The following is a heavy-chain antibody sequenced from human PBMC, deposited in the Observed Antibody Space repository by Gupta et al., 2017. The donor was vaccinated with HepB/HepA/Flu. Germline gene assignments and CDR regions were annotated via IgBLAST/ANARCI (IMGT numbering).Heavy chain of an antibody. Sequence: QPGGSLRLSCAASGFSFSSYEMNWVRQAPGKGLEWVSYISSSGRTIYYADSVKGRFTISRDNAKKSLYLQMNSLRAEDTAVYYCARLWGLSSDWFDPWDQGTLVTVSS. D-gene: IGHD3-22*01. CDR2: ISSSGRTI. CDR1: GFSFSSYE. V-gene: IGHV3-48*03. CDR3: ARLWGLSSDWFDP. J-gene: IGHJ5*02.